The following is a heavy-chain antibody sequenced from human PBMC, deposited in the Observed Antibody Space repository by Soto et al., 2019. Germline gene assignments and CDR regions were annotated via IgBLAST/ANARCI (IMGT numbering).Heavy chain of an antibody. D-gene: IGHD5-12*01. CDR3: ARDWSGYESYYYGMDV. J-gene: IGHJ6*02. Sequence: GGSLRLSCAASGFTFSSYGMHWVRQAPGKGLEWVAVIWYDGSNKYYADSVKGRFTISRDNSKNTLYLQMNSLRAEDTAVYYCARDWSGYESYYYGMDVRGQGTTVTVSS. CDR2: IWYDGSNK. V-gene: IGHV3-33*01. CDR1: GFTFSSYG.